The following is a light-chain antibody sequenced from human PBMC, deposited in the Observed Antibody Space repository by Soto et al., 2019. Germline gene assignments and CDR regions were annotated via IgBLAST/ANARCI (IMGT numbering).Light chain of an antibody. V-gene: IGKV3-11*01. CDR2: DAS. CDR3: QQRSNWPPYT. J-gene: IGKJ2*01. Sequence: EIVLTQSPATLSLSPGERATLSCRASQSVSSYLAWYQQKPGQAPRLLIYDASNRATGIPARFSGSGSGTDFTLHISSLGPEDFGVYYCQQRSNWPPYTFGQGTKLEIK. CDR1: QSVSSY.